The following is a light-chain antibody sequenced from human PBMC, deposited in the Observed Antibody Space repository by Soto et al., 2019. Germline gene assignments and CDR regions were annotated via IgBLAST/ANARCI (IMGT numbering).Light chain of an antibody. CDR1: SSDIGGYNF. CDR2: EIT. Sequence: QSVLTQPPSASGSPGQSVTISCTGTSSDIGGYNFVSWYQHHPDKAPKLMIYEITKRPSGVPARFSGSKSDNTASLTVSGLQAEDEADYYCSSYAGSNHYVFGTGTKLTVL. J-gene: IGLJ1*01. CDR3: SSYAGSNHYV. V-gene: IGLV2-8*01.